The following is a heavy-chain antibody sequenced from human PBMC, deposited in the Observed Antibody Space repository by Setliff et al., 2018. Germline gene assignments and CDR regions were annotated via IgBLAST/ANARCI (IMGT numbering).Heavy chain of an antibody. D-gene: IGHD3-16*01. V-gene: IGHV4-38-2*01. CDR2: IYHSGST. J-gene: IGHJ3*02. CDR1: GYSISSGYY. CDR3: ARHRTGGYAFDI. Sequence: SETLSLTCAVSGYSISSGYYWGWIRQPPGKGLEWIGSIYHSGSTYYNPSLKSRVTISVDTSKNQFSLKLSSVTAADTAVYYGARHRTGGYAFDIWGQGTMVTVSS.